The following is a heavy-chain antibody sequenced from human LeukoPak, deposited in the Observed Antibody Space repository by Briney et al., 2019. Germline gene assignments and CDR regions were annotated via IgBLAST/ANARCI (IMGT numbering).Heavy chain of an antibody. V-gene: IGHV3-33*06. CDR1: GFTFSSYG. Sequence: PGRSLRLSCAASGFTFSSYGMHWVRQAPGKGLEWVAVIWYDGSNKYYADSVKGRFTISRDNSKNTLYLQMNSLRAEDTAVYYCAKDRHPRVTGTKTYFDYWGQGTLVTVSS. CDR3: AKDRHPRVTGTKTYFDY. CDR2: IWYDGSNK. J-gene: IGHJ4*02. D-gene: IGHD1-7*01.